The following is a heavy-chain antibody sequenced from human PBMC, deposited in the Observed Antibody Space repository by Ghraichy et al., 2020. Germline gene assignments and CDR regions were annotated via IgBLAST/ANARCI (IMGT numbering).Heavy chain of an antibody. V-gene: IGHV3-23*01. CDR3: AKAWGYCSGGPCPPYNWFDP. J-gene: IGHJ5*02. CDR1: GFTFSSYA. CDR2: IGSSGGNT. Sequence: GGSLRLSCAASGFTFSSYAMTWVRQTPGKGLEWVSSIGSSGGNTYHADSVKGRFTISGDNSKNTLYLQMNSLRVEDAAVYYCAKAWGYCSGGPCPPYNWFDPWGQGTLVTVSS. D-gene: IGHD2-15*01.